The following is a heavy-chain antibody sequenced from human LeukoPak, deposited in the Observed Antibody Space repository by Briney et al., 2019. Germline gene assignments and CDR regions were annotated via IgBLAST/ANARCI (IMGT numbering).Heavy chain of an antibody. CDR2: ISGSGGST. D-gene: IGHD3-22*01. CDR1: GFTFGSYG. Sequence: PGRSLTLSCATAGFTFGSYGIHWVRQAPGKGLEWVSAISGSGGSTYYADSVKGRFTISRDNSKNTLYLQMNSLRAEDTAVYYCAKAGHYYDSSGYYYFFDYWGQGTLVTVSS. V-gene: IGHV3-23*01. CDR3: AKAGHYYDSSGYYYFFDY. J-gene: IGHJ4*02.